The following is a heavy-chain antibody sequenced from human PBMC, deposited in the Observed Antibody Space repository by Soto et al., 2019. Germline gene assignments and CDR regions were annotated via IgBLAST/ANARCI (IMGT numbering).Heavy chain of an antibody. CDR3: AKERSGSSMGHDFDY. CDR2: ISGSSGYI. J-gene: IGHJ4*02. D-gene: IGHD1-26*01. Sequence: EVQLVESGGGLVQPGGSLRLSCAASGFTFSSYEMNWVRQAPGKGLEWVSYISGSSGYIYYADSVKGRFTISRDNAKNSLYLQMNSLRVEDTAVYYCAKERSGSSMGHDFDYWGQGTLVTVSS. V-gene: IGHV3-48*03. CDR1: GFTFSSYE.